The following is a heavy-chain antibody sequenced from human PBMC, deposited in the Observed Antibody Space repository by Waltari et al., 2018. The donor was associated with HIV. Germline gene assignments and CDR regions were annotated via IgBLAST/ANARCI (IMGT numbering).Heavy chain of an antibody. CDR1: GFPFSAYY. J-gene: IGHJ3*02. V-gene: IGHV3-11*05. CDR2: IAVSSAYT. CDR3: ARVARGLRQGSFDI. D-gene: IGHD2-15*01. Sequence: QVHLVESGGDLVKPGGSLSLPGVGPGFPFSAYYMTWIRQAPGKRLEGVSYIAVSSAYTNYGDSVKGRFTMSRDDAKKSLFLQINSLRPEDTAVYYCARVARGLRQGSFDIWGQGTMVTVSS.